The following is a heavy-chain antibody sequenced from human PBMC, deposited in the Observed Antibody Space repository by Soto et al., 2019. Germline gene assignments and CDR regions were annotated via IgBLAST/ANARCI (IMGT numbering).Heavy chain of an antibody. J-gene: IGHJ6*03. CDR1: GGSISSSSYY. D-gene: IGHD2-15*01. CDR2: IYSSGST. CDR3: VRRSCSGGSCYFDYYYMDV. Sequence: SETLSLTCTVSGGSISSSSYYWGWIRQPPGKGLEWIGSIYSSGSTYYNPSLKSRVTISVATSKNPFSLKLSSVTAADTAVYYCVRRSCSGGSCYFDYYYMDVWGKGTTVTVSS. V-gene: IGHV4-39*01.